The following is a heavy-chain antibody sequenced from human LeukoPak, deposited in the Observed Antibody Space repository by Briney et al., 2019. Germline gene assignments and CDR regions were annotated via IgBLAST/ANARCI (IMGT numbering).Heavy chain of an antibody. CDR2: IYYSGST. CDR1: GGSISSYY. Sequence: PSETLSLTCTVSGGSISSYYWSWIRQPPGKGLEWIGYIYYSGSTNYNPSLKSRVTISVDTSKNQFSLKLSSVTAADTAVYYCARALREPRSLRYYFDYWGQGTLVTVSS. D-gene: IGHD1-26*01. V-gene: IGHV4-59*01. CDR3: ARALREPRSLRYYFDY. J-gene: IGHJ4*02.